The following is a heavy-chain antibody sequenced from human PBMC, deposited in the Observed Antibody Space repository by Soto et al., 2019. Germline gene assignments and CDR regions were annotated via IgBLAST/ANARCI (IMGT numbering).Heavy chain of an antibody. CDR2: VNQDGSGT. D-gene: IGHD2-15*01. J-gene: IGHJ4*02. V-gene: IGHV3-7*01. Sequence: GGSTRLSCAASGFTCTIYYMSWFRQAPGKGLEWVANVNQDGSGTYYVDSVKGRFTISRDNAQNSLYLQMNSLRAEDTAVYYCARHSGGFDYWGQGTLVTVSS. CDR1: GFTCTIYY. CDR3: ARHSGGFDY.